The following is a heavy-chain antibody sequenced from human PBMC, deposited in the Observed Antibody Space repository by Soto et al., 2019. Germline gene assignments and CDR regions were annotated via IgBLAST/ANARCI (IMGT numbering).Heavy chain of an antibody. D-gene: IGHD3-10*01. CDR2: IYYSGSP. Sequence: PSETLSLTCTVSGGSISSYYWSWIRQPPGKGLEWIGYIYYSGSPNYNPSLKSRVTISVDTSKNQFSLKLSSVTAADTAVYYCASPHYQGLNCYYKDVWSKGTTVTVSS. CDR3: ASPHYQGLNCYYKDV. V-gene: IGHV4-59*08. CDR1: GGSISSYY. J-gene: IGHJ6*03.